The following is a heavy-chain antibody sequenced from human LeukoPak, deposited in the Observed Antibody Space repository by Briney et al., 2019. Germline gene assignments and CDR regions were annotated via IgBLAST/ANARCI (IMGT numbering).Heavy chain of an antibody. D-gene: IGHD6-13*01. CDR3: AGEAAVWAFDI. Sequence: SVKVCCKASGGTFSSYAISWVRQAPGQGLEWMGGIIPIFGTANYAQKFQGRVTITADKSTSTAYMELSSLRSEDTAVYYCAGEAAVWAFDIWGQGTMVTVSS. CDR1: GGTFSSYA. J-gene: IGHJ3*02. V-gene: IGHV1-69*06. CDR2: IIPIFGTA.